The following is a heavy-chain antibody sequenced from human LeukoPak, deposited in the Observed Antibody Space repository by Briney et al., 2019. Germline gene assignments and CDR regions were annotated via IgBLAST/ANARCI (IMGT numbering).Heavy chain of an antibody. Sequence: GGSLRLSCAASGMHWVRQAPGKGLEWAADISYDGSNKYYADSVKGRFTISRDNSKSTLYLQMNSLSADDTAVYYCAKGEGRMIVTFDYWGQGTLVTVSS. V-gene: IGHV3-30-3*01. CDR1: G. CDR3: AKGEGRMIVTFDY. CDR2: ISYDGSNK. D-gene: IGHD3-22*01. J-gene: IGHJ4*02.